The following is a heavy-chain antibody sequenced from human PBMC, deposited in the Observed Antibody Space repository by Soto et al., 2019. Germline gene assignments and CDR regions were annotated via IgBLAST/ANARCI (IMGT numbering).Heavy chain of an antibody. CDR3: ASYGYYDSSGYYYFDY. V-gene: IGHV1-18*01. Sequence: ASVKVSCKASGYTFTNYGISWVRQAPGQGLEWMGWISAYNGNTNYAQKLQGRVTMTTDTSTSTAYMELRGLRSDDTAVYYCASYGYYDSSGYYYFDYWGQGTLVTVSS. CDR1: GYTFTNYG. J-gene: IGHJ4*01. D-gene: IGHD3-22*01. CDR2: ISAYNGNT.